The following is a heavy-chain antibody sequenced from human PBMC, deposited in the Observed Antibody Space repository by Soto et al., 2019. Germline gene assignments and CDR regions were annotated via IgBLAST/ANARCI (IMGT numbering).Heavy chain of an antibody. V-gene: IGHV1-2*04. CDR3: ARSGSRGSGFTFNY. J-gene: IGHJ4*02. D-gene: IGHD3-10*01. CDR1: GYTFTGYY. Sequence: ASVKVSCKASGYTFTGYYMHWVRQAPGQGLEWMGWINPNSGGTNYAQKFQGWVTMTRDTSISTAYMELSRLRSDDTAVYYCARSGSRGSGFTFNYWGQGTLVTVSS. CDR2: INPNSGGT.